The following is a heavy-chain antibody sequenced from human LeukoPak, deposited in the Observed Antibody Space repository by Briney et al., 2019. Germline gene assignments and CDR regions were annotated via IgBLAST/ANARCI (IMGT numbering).Heavy chain of an antibody. Sequence: GRSLRLSCAASGFTFSTYSMNWVRQAPGKGLEWVSFISTSSSTIYYADSVRGRFTISRDNAKNSLYLQMNSLRDEDTAVYYCTKGETAVTSYLHFWGQGTLVTVSS. CDR2: ISTSSSTI. J-gene: IGHJ4*02. D-gene: IGHD4-17*01. CDR1: GFTFSTYS. CDR3: TKGETAVTSYLHF. V-gene: IGHV3-48*02.